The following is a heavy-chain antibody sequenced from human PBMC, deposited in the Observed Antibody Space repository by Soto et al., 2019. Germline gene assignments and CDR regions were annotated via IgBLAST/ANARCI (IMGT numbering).Heavy chain of an antibody. CDR2: IYYSGST. CDR3: ARKSGWFHP. J-gene: IGHJ5*02. CDR1: GGSVSSGSYY. V-gene: IGHV4-61*01. Sequence: PSETLSLTCTVSGGSVSSGSYYWSWIRQPPGKGLEWIGYIYYSGSTNYNTSLKSRVTISVDTSKNQFSMKLSSVTAADTAVYSCARKSGWFHPWGQGTLVTVSS.